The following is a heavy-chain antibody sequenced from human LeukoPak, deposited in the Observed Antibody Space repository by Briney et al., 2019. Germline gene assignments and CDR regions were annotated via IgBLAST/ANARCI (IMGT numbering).Heavy chain of an antibody. CDR1: GGSISSGGYY. J-gene: IGHJ4*02. D-gene: IGHD3-16*02. Sequence: SQTLSLTCTVSGGSISSGGYYWSWIRQHPGKGLEWIGYIYYSGSTYYNPSLKSRVTISVDTSKNQFSLKLSSVTAADTAVYYCARVRLGELSPIDYWGQGTLVTVSS. CDR2: IYYSGST. V-gene: IGHV4-31*03. CDR3: ARVRLGELSPIDY.